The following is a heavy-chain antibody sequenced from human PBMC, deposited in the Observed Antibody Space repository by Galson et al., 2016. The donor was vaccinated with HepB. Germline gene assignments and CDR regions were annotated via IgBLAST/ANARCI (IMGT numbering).Heavy chain of an antibody. CDR2: INPNSGAT. CDR1: GYTFTDYY. D-gene: IGHD6-19*01. CDR3: AREKQLPIYYYYGMDV. V-gene: IGHV1-2*04. Sequence: SVKVSCKASGYTFTDYYVHWVRQAPGEGLEWVGWINPNSGATNYAQKFQGWVTMTRDTSISTAYMELSRLRSDDTAVYYCAREKQLPIYYYYGMDVWGQGTTFTVSS. J-gene: IGHJ6*02.